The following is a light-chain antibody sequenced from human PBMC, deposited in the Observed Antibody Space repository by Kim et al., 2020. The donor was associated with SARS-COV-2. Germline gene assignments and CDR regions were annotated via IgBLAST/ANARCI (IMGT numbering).Light chain of an antibody. CDR1: NSNIGNNY. V-gene: IGLV1-47*01. CDR3: ALWDDSLNGPV. Sequence: QSVLTQPPSASGTPGQRVTISCSGSNSNIGNNYVYWYQHLPGTAPVLLIYRNNQRRSGVPDRFSGSKSGTSASLAISGLRSEDAADYYCALWDDSLNGPVFGGGTQLTVL. J-gene: IGLJ3*02. CDR2: RNN.